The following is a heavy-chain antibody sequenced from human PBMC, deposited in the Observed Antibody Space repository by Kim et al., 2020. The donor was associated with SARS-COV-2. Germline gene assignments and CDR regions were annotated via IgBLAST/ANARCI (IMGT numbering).Heavy chain of an antibody. J-gene: IGHJ4*02. CDR3: TRDRFGLRGDFDY. V-gene: IGHV6-1*01. CDR1: GDSVSSDSAA. CDR2: TYYRSKWYY. D-gene: IGHD4-17*01. Sequence: SQTLSLTCAISGDSVSSDSAACNWIRQSPSRGLEWLGRTYYRSKWYYDYAVSVKSRITINPDTSKNQFSLQLNSVTPEDTAVYYCTRDRFGLRGDFDYWGQATRVTVSS.